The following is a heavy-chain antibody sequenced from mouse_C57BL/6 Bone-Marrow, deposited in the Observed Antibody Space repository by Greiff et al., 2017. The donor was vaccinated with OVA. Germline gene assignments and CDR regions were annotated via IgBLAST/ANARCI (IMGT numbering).Heavy chain of an antibody. J-gene: IGHJ2*01. CDR3: ARLGDSSGYDY. CDR2: IDPSDSET. V-gene: IGHV1-52*01. D-gene: IGHD3-2*02. Sequence: QVQLQQPGAELVRPGSSVKLSCKASGYTFTSYWLHWVKQRPIQGLEWIGNIDPSDSETHYNQKFKDKATLTVDKSSSTAYMQLSSLTSEDSAVYYCARLGDSSGYDYWGQGTTLTVSS. CDR1: GYTFTSYW.